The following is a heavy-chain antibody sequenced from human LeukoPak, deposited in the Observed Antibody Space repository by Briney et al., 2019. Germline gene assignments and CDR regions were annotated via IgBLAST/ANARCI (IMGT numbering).Heavy chain of an antibody. CDR2: INSDGSST. CDR1: GFTFSTYA. V-gene: IGHV3-74*01. D-gene: IGHD1-26*01. J-gene: IGHJ4*02. CDR3: VRGYGRYYFDY. Sequence: GGSLRLSCAASGFTFSTYALHWVRQAPGKGLVWVSRINSDGSSTNHADSVKGRFTISRDNAKNTLYLQMNSLRAEDTAVYYCVRGYGRYYFDYWGQGTLVTVSS.